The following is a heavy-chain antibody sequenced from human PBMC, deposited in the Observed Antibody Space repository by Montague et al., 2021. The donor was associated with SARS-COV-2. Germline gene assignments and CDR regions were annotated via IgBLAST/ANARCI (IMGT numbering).Heavy chain of an antibody. Sequence: SETRSLTPTVSGGSISSSSYYWGWIRQPPGKGLEWIGSIYYSGSTYYXPSLKSRVTISVDTSKNQFSLKLSSVTAADTAVYYCARVGRQQLVRLSGMDVWGQGTTVTVSS. CDR2: IYYSGST. V-gene: IGHV4-39*07. D-gene: IGHD6-13*01. CDR3: ARVGRQQLVRLSGMDV. CDR1: GGSISSSSYY. J-gene: IGHJ6*02.